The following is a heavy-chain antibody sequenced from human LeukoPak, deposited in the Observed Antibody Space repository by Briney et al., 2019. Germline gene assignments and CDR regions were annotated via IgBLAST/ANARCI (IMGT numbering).Heavy chain of an antibody. CDR3: ASEGVYESSGYEDP. V-gene: IGHV3-74*01. CDR2: INSDGSST. J-gene: IGHJ5*02. CDR1: GFTFSRYW. D-gene: IGHD3-22*01. Sequence: SGGSLRLSCAASGFTFSRYWMHWVRQAPGKGLVWVSRINSDGSSTSYADSVKGRFTISRDNAKNTLYLQMNSLRAEDTAVYYCASEGVYESSGYEDPWGQGTLVTVSP.